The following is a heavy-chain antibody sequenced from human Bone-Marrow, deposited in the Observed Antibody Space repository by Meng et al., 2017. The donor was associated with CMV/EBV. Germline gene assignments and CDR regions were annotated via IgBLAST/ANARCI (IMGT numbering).Heavy chain of an antibody. J-gene: IGHJ3*02. Sequence: SVKASCKSSGGTLSSYTISWVRQAPGQGLEGMGGIIPIFGTTNSAQKFQGRVTINTDESTSTAYMERSSLRSEDTAVYYCARDAYYDILTNYYTLGASEIWGRATMVTVSS. CDR1: GGTLSSYT. CDR3: ARDAYYDILTNYYTLGASEI. V-gene: IGHV1-69*05. D-gene: IGHD3-9*01. CDR2: IIPIFGTT.